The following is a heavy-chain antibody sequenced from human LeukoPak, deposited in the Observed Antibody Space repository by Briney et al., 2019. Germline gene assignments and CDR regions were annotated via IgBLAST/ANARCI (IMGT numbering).Heavy chain of an antibody. CDR1: GGSIGSGYY. Sequence: PSETLSLTCTVSGGSIGSGYYWAWIRQPPGKGLEWIGSIHYGGTTHYNPSLQSRVTISADTSKNQFALDLRSVTAADTAVYYCARGPGRFLEWLPSRKNYFDYWGQGTLVTVSS. CDR2: IHYGGTT. V-gene: IGHV4-39*01. D-gene: IGHD3-3*01. J-gene: IGHJ4*02. CDR3: ARGPGRFLEWLPSRKNYFDY.